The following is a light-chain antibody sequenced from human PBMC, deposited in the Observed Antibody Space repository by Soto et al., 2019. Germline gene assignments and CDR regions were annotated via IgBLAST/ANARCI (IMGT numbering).Light chain of an antibody. CDR3: QQYNYWPPLT. J-gene: IGKJ5*01. Sequence: EIVITQSPAPLSVSPGERATLSCRASQSVSSNLAWYQQKPGQAPRLLIYGASTRATGIPARFSGSGSGTEFTLTIGSLQSEDFEVYYCQQYNYWPPLTFGQGTRLEIK. V-gene: IGKV3-15*01. CDR1: QSVSSN. CDR2: GAS.